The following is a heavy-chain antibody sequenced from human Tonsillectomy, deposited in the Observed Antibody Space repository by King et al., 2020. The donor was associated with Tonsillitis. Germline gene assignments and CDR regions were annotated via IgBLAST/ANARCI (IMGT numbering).Heavy chain of an antibody. D-gene: IGHD3-10*01. Sequence: VQLQESGPGLVKPSQTLSLTCTVSGGSISSGSYYWSWIRQPAGKGLEWIGRIYTSGTNYNPSLKSRATISVDTSKNHFSLKRSSVTAADTAVYYCARGVGWGSGSYLPINWGQGTLVTVSS. J-gene: IGHJ4*02. CDR3: ARGVGWGSGSYLPIN. CDR1: GGSISSGSYY. CDR2: IYTSGT. V-gene: IGHV4-61*02.